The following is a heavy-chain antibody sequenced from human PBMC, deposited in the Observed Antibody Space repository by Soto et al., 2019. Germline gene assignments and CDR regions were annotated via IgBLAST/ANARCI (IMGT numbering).Heavy chain of an antibody. CDR1: EYTFTEYY. Sequence: QVQLVQSGAEVKKPGASVKLSCKSSEYTFTEYYIHWVRQAPEQGLEWMGLINPSGGSTSYEQKFQGIVSMTRDTSTSTVYMELCSLRSEHPAVYYCATAAYSTSWYDFWGQGTLVAVSS. CDR2: INPSGGST. D-gene: IGHD6-13*01. V-gene: IGHV1-46*01. CDR3: ATAAYSTSWYDF. J-gene: IGHJ5*01.